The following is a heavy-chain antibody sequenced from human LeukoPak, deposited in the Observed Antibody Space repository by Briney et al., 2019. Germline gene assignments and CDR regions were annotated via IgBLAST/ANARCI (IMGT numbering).Heavy chain of an antibody. V-gene: IGHV4-34*01. Sequence: ASETLSLTCAVYGGSFSGYYWSWIRQPPGKGLEWIGEINHSGSTNYNPSLKSRVTISVDTSKNQFSLKLSSVTAADTAVYYCARGPPDYGDYPTSAYFDYWGQGTLVTVSS. CDR3: ARGPPDYGDYPTSAYFDY. CDR2: INHSGST. J-gene: IGHJ4*02. D-gene: IGHD4-17*01. CDR1: GGSFSGYY.